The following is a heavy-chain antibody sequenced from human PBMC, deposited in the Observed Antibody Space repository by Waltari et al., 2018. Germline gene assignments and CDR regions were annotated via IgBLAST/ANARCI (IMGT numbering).Heavy chain of an antibody. Sequence: QLQLQESGPGLVKPSETLSLPCTVSGGSISSSSYYWGWIRQPPGKGLEWIGSIYYSGSTYYNPSLKSRVTISVDTSKNQFSLKLSSVTAADTAVYYCARHAGVITPFDYWGQGTLVTVSS. J-gene: IGHJ4*02. CDR3: ARHAGVITPFDY. D-gene: IGHD3-22*01. V-gene: IGHV4-39*01. CDR1: GGSISSSSYY. CDR2: IYYSGST.